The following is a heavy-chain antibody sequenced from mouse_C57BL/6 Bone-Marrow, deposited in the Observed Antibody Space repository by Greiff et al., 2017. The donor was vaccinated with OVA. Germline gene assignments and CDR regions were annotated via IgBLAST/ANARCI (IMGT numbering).Heavy chain of an antibody. D-gene: IGHD1-1*01. Sequence: QVQLQQPGAELVMPGASVKLSCKASGYTFTSYWMHWVKQRPGQGLEWIGEIDPSDSYTNYNQKFKGKSTLTVDKSSSTAYMQLSSLTSEDSAVDYCARSGITAVDYWGQGTTLTVSS. J-gene: IGHJ2*01. CDR1: GYTFTSYW. CDR2: IDPSDSYT. V-gene: IGHV1-69*01. CDR3: ARSGITAVDY.